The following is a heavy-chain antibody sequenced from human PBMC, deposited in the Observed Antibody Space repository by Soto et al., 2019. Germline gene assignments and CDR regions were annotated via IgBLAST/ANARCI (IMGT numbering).Heavy chain of an antibody. CDR1: GFTFSGYG. D-gene: IGHD3-3*01. Sequence: GGSLRLSCAASGFTFSGYGMHWVRQAPGKGPEWVAVISYDGSNKYYADSVKGRFTISRDNSKNTLYLQMNSLRAEDTAVYYCAKDRGDFGVVNYYFDYWGQGTLVTVSS. CDR3: AKDRGDFGVVNYYFDY. J-gene: IGHJ4*02. V-gene: IGHV3-30*18. CDR2: ISYDGSNK.